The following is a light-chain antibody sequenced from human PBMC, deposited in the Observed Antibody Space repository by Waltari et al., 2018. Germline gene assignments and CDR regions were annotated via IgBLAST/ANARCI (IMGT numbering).Light chain of an antibody. CDR3: VLYMGSGLGV. CDR1: SRSVSTSYY. CDR2: STN. Sequence: QTVVTQAPSFSVSPGGTVTLTCGLSSRSVSTSYYPSWYQQTPGQAPRTLIYSTNTRSSGVPDRFSGSILGNKAALTITGAQADDESDYYCVLYMGSGLGVFGGGTKLTVL. J-gene: IGLJ3*02. V-gene: IGLV8-61*01.